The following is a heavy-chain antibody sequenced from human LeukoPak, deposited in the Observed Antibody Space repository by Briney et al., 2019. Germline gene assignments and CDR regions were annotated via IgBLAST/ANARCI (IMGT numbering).Heavy chain of an antibody. CDR3: ARDKQPGDY. CDR2: IYYSGST. Sequence: PSETLSLTCTVSGGSISSYYWGWIRQPPGXGLEWIGYIYYSGSTTHNPSLKSRVTISVDTPKNQFSLKLSSVTAADTAVYYCARDKQPGDYWGQGTLVTVSS. D-gene: IGHD5-18*01. J-gene: IGHJ4*02. CDR1: GGSISSYY. V-gene: IGHV4-59*01.